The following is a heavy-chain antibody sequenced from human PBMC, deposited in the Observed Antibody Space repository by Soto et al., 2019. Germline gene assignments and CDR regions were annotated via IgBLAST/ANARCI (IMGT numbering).Heavy chain of an antibody. CDR3: ASPHDYGDYALDY. Sequence: PGGSLRLSCAASGFTVSSNYMSWVRQAPGKGLEWVSVIYSGGSTYYADSVKGRFTISRDNSKNTLYLQMNSLRAEDTAVYYCASPHDYGDYALDYWGQGTLLTVSS. CDR1: GFTVSSNY. CDR2: IYSGGST. D-gene: IGHD4-17*01. V-gene: IGHV3-66*01. J-gene: IGHJ4*02.